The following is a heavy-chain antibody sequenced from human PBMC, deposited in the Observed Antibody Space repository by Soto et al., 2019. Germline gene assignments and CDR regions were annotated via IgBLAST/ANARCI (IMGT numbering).Heavy chain of an antibody. V-gene: IGHV3-23*01. CDR3: AKAFSVTYYDFWSGPPTARNYYYYYGMDV. CDR1: GFTFSSYA. D-gene: IGHD3-3*01. Sequence: PGWSLRISCAASGFTFSSYAMSWVRQAPGKGLEWVSAISGSGGITYYADSVKGRFTISRDNSKNTLYLQMNSLRAEDTAVYYCAKAFSVTYYDFWSGPPTARNYYYYYGMDVWGQGTTVTVSS. CDR2: ISGSGGIT. J-gene: IGHJ6*02.